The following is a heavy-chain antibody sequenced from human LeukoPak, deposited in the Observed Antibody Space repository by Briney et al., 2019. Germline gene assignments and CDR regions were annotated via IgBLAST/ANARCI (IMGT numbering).Heavy chain of an antibody. CDR1: GYSISSGYY. CDR3: ARGPHRGRSSGWYGAKWYYFDY. J-gene: IGHJ4*02. Sequence: PSETLSLTCTVSGYSISSGYYWGWIRQPPGKGLEWIGSIYHSGSTYYNPSLKSRVTISVDTSKNQFSLKLSSVTAADTAVYYCARGPHRGRSSGWYGAKWYYFDYWGQGTLVTVSS. CDR2: IYHSGST. V-gene: IGHV4-38-2*02. D-gene: IGHD6-19*01.